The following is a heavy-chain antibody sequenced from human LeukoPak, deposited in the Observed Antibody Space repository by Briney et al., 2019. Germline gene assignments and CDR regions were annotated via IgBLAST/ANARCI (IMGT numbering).Heavy chain of an antibody. Sequence: GGSLRLSCAASGFTFSSYDMHWVRQATGKGLEWVSAIGTAGDTYYPGSVKGRFTISRENAKNSLYLQMNSLRAGDTAVYYCARGDGAYGMDVWGQGTTVTVSS. V-gene: IGHV3-13*04. CDR1: GFTFSSYD. D-gene: IGHD2-21*02. J-gene: IGHJ6*02. CDR2: IGTAGDT. CDR3: ARGDGAYGMDV.